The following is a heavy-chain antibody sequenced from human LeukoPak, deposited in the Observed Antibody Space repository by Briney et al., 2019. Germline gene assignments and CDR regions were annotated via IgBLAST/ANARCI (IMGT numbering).Heavy chain of an antibody. V-gene: IGHV4-61*02. Sequence: PSQTLSLTCTVSGGSISSGSYYWSWIRQPAGKGLEWIGRIYTSGSTNYNPSLKSRVTISVDTSKNQFSLKLSSVTAADTAVYYCARLEIAAAGRIDYWGQGTLVTVSS. CDR1: GGSISSGSYY. D-gene: IGHD6-13*01. CDR3: ARLEIAAAGRIDY. CDR2: IYTSGST. J-gene: IGHJ4*02.